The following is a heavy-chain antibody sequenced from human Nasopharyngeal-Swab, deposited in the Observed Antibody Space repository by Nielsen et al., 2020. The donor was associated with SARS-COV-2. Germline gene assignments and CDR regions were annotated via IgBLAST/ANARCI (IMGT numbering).Heavy chain of an antibody. Sequence: GGSLRLSCAASGFTFRSYAISWVRQAPGKGLEWVSVISGSDHTTYYADSVKGRFTISRDNSKNTLDLQMNSLRAEDTAMYYCAKDRDSGDDSGEYYHYYGMDVWGQGTSVTVS. D-gene: IGHD5-12*01. CDR2: ISGSDHTT. CDR3: AKDRDSGDDSGEYYHYYGMDV. CDR1: GFTFRSYA. J-gene: IGHJ6*02. V-gene: IGHV3-23*01.